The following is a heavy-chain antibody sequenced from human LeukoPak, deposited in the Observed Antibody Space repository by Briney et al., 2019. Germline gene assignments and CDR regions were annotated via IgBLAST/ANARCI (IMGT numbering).Heavy chain of an antibody. Sequence: ASVKVSCKASGYTFTGYYMHWVRQAPGQGLEWMGWINPNSGGTNYAQKFQGRVTMTRDTSISAAYMELSRLRSDDTAVYYCARDLLRLGELSLALDYWGQGTLVTVSS. CDR2: INPNSGGT. D-gene: IGHD3-16*02. V-gene: IGHV1-2*02. CDR3: ARDLLRLGELSLALDY. J-gene: IGHJ4*02. CDR1: GYTFTGYY.